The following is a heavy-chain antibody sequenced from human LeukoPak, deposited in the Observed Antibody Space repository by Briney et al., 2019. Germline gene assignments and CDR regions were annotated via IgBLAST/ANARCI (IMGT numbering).Heavy chain of an antibody. J-gene: IGHJ1*01. CDR3: ARDSEFFQH. Sequence: PGGSLRLSCAASGFTFSDYYMTWIRQAPGKGLEWVSYISSSIIYRTYADSVKGRFTISRDNAKNSLYLQMNNLRAEDTAVYYCARDSEFFQHWGQGTLVTVSS. CDR1: GFTFSDYY. V-gene: IGHV3-11*06. CDR2: ISSSIIYR.